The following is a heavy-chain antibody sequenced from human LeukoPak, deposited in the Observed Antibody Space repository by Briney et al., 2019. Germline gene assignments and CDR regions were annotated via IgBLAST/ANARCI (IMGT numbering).Heavy chain of an antibody. CDR2: TNGDGAST. CDR1: GFTFSSYG. Sequence: PGGSLRLSCAASGFTFSSYGMSWVRQAPGKGLGWVSATNGDGASTYYADSVKGRFTISRDNSKNMLYLQMNSLTVEDTAVYYCAVYNWGFDWWGQGTLVTVSS. J-gene: IGHJ4*02. D-gene: IGHD7-27*01. V-gene: IGHV3-23*01. CDR3: AVYNWGFDW.